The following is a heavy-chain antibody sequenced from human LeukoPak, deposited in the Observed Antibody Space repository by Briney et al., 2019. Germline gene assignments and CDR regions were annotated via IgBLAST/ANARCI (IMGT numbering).Heavy chain of an antibody. CDR1: GFTFSNAW. CDR3: AKDRWGAVASFDY. J-gene: IGHJ4*02. V-gene: IGHV3-15*01. CDR2: IKSKTDGGTT. Sequence: GGSLRLSCAACGFTFSNAWMNWVRQAPGKGLEWVGHIKSKTDGGTTDYAAPVKGRFTISRDNSKNTLYLQMNSLQSEDTAVYYCAKDRWGAVASFDYWGQGTLVTVSS. D-gene: IGHD6-19*01.